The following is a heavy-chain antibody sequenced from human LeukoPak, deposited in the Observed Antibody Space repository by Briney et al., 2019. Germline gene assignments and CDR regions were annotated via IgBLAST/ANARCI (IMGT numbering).Heavy chain of an antibody. CDR3: ARRYFDL. Sequence: GGSLRLSCAASGLTFSTYAMAWVRQAPGKGLEWVANIKEDGSEKYYVDSVKGRFTISRDNAKNSLYLQMNSLRAEDTAVYYCARRYFDLWGRGTLVTVSS. V-gene: IGHV3-7*01. J-gene: IGHJ2*01. CDR1: GLTFSTYA. CDR2: IKEDGSEK.